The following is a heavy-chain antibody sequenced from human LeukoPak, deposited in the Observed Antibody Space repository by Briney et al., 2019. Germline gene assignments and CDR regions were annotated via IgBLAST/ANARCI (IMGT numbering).Heavy chain of an antibody. CDR3: AKDMGYIVVVTAFDY. J-gene: IGHJ4*02. CDR1: GFTFDDYA. D-gene: IGHD2-21*02. CDR2: ISWNSGSI. Sequence: GGSLRLSCAASGFTFDDYAMHWVRQAPGKGLEWVSGISWNSGSIGYADSVKGRFTISRDNAKNSLYLQMNSLRAEDTAVYYCAKDMGYIVVVTAFDYWGQGTLVTVSS. V-gene: IGHV3-9*01.